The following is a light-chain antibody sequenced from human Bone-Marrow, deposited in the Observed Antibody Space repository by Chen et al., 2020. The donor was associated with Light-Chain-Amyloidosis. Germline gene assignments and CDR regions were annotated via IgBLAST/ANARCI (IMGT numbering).Light chain of an antibody. V-gene: IGLV3-1*01. J-gene: IGLJ1*01. Sequence: SYELTQPPSVSVSPGQTASITCSGDKLGDKYACWYQQQPGQSPVLVIYQDSKRPSGIPERFSGSNSGNTATLTISGTQAMDEADYYCQAWDSRVFGTGTKVTVL. CDR3: QAWDSRV. CDR2: QDS. CDR1: KLGDKY.